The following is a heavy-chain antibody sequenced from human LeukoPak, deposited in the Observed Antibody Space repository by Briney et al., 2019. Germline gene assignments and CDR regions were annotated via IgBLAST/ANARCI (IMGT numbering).Heavy chain of an antibody. CDR2: LSKDSDNE. J-gene: IGHJ4*02. CDR1: GFTFSYYR. V-gene: IGHV3-30*03. CDR3: ARGPTRANSTDY. Sequence: GGSLRLSCVASGFTFSYYRIHWVRQAPGKGLEWLAILSKDSDNEYYADSVKDRFTISRDNSKSTLYLQMNSLRDEDTAVYYCARGPTRANSTDYWGQGALVTVSS. D-gene: IGHD2/OR15-2a*01.